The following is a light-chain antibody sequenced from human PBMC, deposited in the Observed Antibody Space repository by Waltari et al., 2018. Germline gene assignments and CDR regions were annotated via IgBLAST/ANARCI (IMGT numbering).Light chain of an antibody. Sequence: EIVMTQSPATLSVSPGERATPSCRASQSVSSNLAWYQQKPGQAPRLLIYGASTRATGIPARFSGSGSGTEFTLTISSLQSEDFAVYYCQQYNNWPPPFGGGTKVEIK. CDR1: QSVSSN. CDR2: GAS. J-gene: IGKJ4*01. CDR3: QQYNNWPPP. V-gene: IGKV3-15*01.